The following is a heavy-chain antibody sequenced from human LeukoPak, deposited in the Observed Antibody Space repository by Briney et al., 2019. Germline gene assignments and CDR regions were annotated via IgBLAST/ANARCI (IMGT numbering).Heavy chain of an antibody. J-gene: IGHJ3*02. CDR1: GYSFINYG. D-gene: IGHD3-3*01. Sequence: ASVKVSCKASGYSFINYGINWVRQAPGQGLEWMGWINTSNGNTNFAQKFQGRVTMTTDTSTRTAYMELRSLRSDDTAVYYCARIHQSITIFGVVIDAFDIWGQGTMVTVSS. V-gene: IGHV1-18*01. CDR2: INTSNGNT. CDR3: ARIHQSITIFGVVIDAFDI.